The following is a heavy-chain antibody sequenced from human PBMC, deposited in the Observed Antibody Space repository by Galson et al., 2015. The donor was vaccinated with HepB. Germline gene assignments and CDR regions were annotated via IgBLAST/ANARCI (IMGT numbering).Heavy chain of an antibody. CDR3: ARVGGYCSGGSCYTGHDY. D-gene: IGHD2-15*01. J-gene: IGHJ4*02. CDR1: GFTVSSNY. Sequence: SLRLSCAASGFTVSSNYMSWVRQAPGKGLEWVSVIYSGGSTYYADSVKGRFTISRDNSKNTLYLQMNSLRAEDTAVYYCARVGGYCSGGSCYTGHDYWGQGTLVTVSS. V-gene: IGHV3-53*01. CDR2: IYSGGST.